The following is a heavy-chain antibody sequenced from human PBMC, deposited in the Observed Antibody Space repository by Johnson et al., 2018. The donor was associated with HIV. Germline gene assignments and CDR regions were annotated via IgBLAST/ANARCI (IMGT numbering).Heavy chain of an antibody. CDR1: GFAFSSYV. J-gene: IGHJ3*02. Sequence: QVQLVESGGGVVQPGRSLRLSCAASGFAFSSYVMHWVRQAPGKGLEWVAVIPYDGSNKYYADSVKGRFTISRDNSKNTLYLQMNSLRAEDTALYYCARRYSGMVQGRDAFDIWGQGTMVTVSS. V-gene: IGHV3-30*04. CDR3: ARRYSGMVQGRDAFDI. CDR2: IPYDGSNK. D-gene: IGHD3-10*01.